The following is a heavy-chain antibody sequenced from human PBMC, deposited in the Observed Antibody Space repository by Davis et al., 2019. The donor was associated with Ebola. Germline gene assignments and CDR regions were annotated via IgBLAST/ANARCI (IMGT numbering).Heavy chain of an antibody. D-gene: IGHD2-15*01. J-gene: IGHJ4*02. Sequence: GGSLRLSCATSGFTFSTYAIHWVRQAPGKGLEWVALISFDAKYKYYADSVKGRFTISRDNSIHTLYLQMSSLRAEDTAIYYCARDHSMYYFDYWGPGTLVTVSS. CDR2: ISFDAKYK. V-gene: IGHV3-30*04. CDR1: GFTFSTYA. CDR3: ARDHSMYYFDY.